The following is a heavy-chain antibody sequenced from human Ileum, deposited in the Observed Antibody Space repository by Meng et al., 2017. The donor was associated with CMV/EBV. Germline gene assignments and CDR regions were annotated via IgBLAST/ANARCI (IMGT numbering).Heavy chain of an antibody. J-gene: IGHJ4*02. V-gene: IGHV4-30-4*08. CDR3: VRQVVAASFDY. Sequence: LHASCPDLVEPPQSLSLTCPVSGCSITSGNYYWSWIRQPPGRGLEWIGYIYYSGSPYYKPSLKSRVTISLDTSKNQFSLNLRSVTATDSAVYYCVRQVVAASFDYWGQGALVTVSS. CDR2: IYYSGSP. CDR1: GCSITSGNYY. D-gene: IGHD2-15*01.